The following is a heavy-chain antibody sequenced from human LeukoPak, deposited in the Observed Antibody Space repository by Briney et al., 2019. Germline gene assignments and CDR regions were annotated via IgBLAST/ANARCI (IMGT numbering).Heavy chain of an antibody. J-gene: IGHJ4*02. CDR2: INPSGGGT. V-gene: IGHV1-46*01. CDR3: ARVEYYYDGSGYFDY. CDR1: GYTFTRYY. Sequence: ASVKVSGKASGYTFTRYYMHWVRQAPGQGLEWMGMINPSGGGTSYAQKFQGRVTMTRDTSTSTVYMELSSLRSEDTAVYYCARVEYYYDGSGYFDYWGQGTLVTVSS. D-gene: IGHD3-22*01.